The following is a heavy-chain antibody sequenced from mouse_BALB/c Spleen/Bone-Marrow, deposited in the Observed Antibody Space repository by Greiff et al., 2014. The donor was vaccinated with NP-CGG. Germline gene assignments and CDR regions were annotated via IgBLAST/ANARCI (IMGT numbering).Heavy chain of an antibody. D-gene: IGHD2-4*01. V-gene: IGHV1-54*01. CDR1: GYAFTNYL. J-gene: IGHJ4*01. CDR3: ARAITDAMDY. CDR2: INSGSGGT. Sequence: QLKQSGAELVRPGTSVKVSCKGSGYAFTNYLIEWVKQRPGQGLEWIGVINSGSGGTKYNEKFKGKATLTADKSSSTAYMQLSSLTSDDSAVYFCARAITDAMDYWGQGTSVTVSS.